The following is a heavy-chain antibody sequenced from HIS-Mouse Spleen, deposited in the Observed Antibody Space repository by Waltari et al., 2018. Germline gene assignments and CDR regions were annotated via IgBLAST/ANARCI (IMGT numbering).Heavy chain of an antibody. CDR2: IDWDDDK. CDR1: GFSLRTSGTC. J-gene: IGHJ4*02. CDR3: ARIAEGYTSGWYAFDY. V-gene: IGHV2-70*15. D-gene: IGHD6-19*01. Sequence: QVTLRESGPALVKPTQTLTLTCTFSGFSLRTSGTCVSWIRQPPGKALEWLARIDWDDDKYYSTSLKTRLTISKDTSKNQVVLTMTNMDPVDTATYYCARIAEGYTSGWYAFDYWGQGTLVTVSS.